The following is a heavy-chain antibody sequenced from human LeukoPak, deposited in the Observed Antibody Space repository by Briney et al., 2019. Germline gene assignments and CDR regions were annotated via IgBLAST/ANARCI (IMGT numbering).Heavy chain of an antibody. Sequence: SGPTLVNPTQTLTLTCTFSGFSLSTSGVGVGWIRQPPGKALEWLALIYWNDDKRYSPSLKSRLTITKDTSKNQVVLTMTNMDPVDTATYYCARRLWFGDSCWFDPWGQGTLVTVSS. V-gene: IGHV2-5*01. CDR1: GFSLSTSGVG. J-gene: IGHJ5*02. CDR3: ARRLWFGDSCWFDP. CDR2: IYWNDDK. D-gene: IGHD3-10*01.